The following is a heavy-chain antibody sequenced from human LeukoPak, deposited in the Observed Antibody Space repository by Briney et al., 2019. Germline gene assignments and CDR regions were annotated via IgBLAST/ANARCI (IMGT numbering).Heavy chain of an antibody. Sequence: GSLRLSCAASGFTFSSYAMSWVRQAPGKGLEWVSAISGSGGSTYYADSVKGRFTISRDNSKNTLYLQMNSLRAEDTAVYYCAKVAYCGGDCFYYYYYGMDVWGQGTTVTVSS. J-gene: IGHJ6*02. CDR1: GFTFSSYA. D-gene: IGHD2-21*02. CDR3: AKVAYCGGDCFYYYYYGMDV. CDR2: ISGSGGST. V-gene: IGHV3-23*01.